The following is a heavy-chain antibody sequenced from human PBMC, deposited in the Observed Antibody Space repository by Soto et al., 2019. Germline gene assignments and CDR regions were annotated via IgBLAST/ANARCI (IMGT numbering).Heavy chain of an antibody. CDR3: ARDAVGVATRDYYYGMDV. V-gene: IGHV6-1*01. J-gene: IGHJ6*02. CDR1: GDSVSSNSAA. Sequence: LSLTCANSGDSVSSNSAAWNWIRPSPSRGLEWLGRTYYRSKWYNDYAVSVKSRITINPDTSKNQFSLQLNSVTPEDTAVYYCARDAVGVATRDYYYGMDVWGQGTTVTVSS. D-gene: IGHD2-15*01. CDR2: TYYRSKWYN.